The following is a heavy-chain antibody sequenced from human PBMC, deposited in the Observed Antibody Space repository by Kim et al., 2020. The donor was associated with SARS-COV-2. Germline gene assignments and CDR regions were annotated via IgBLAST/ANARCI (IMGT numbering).Heavy chain of an antibody. J-gene: IGHJ4*02. CDR3: ASLGELSANYYFDY. D-gene: IGHD3-16*02. CDR1: GGSISSSNW. V-gene: IGHV4-4*02. CDR2: IYHSGST. Sequence: SETLSLTCAVSGGSISSSNWWSWVRQPPGKGLELIGEIYHSGSTNYNPSLKSRVTISVDKSKNQFSLKLSSVTAADTAVYYCASLGELSANYYFDYWGQGTLVTVSS.